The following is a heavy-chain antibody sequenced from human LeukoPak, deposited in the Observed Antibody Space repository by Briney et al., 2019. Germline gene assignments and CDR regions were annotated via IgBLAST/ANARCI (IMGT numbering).Heavy chain of an antibody. CDR1: GFTFSSYA. J-gene: IGHJ4*02. V-gene: IGHV3-30-3*01. Sequence: GGSLRLSCAASGFTFSSYAMHWVRQAPGKGLEWVAVISYDGSNKYYADSVKGRFTISRDNSKNTLYLQMNSLRAEDTAVYYCACGAGGFDYWGQGTLVTVSS. CDR2: ISYDGSNK. CDR3: ACGAGGFDY. D-gene: IGHD3-16*01.